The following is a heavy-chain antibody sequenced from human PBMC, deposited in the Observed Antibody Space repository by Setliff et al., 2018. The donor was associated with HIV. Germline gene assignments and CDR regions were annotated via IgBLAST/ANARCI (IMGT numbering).Heavy chain of an antibody. CDR1: GYTFSDYN. CDR3: ARDAGHIVVVVAAYYYYMDV. CDR2: MHPNTGAT. V-gene: IGHV1-2*02. Sequence: GASVKVSCKAAGYTFSDYNIHWMRQAPGQAFEWMGWMHPNTGATSYAQKFQGRASMTRDMSISTAYMELARLRSDDSAVYYCARDAGHIVVVVAAYYYYMDVWGKGTTVTVSS. D-gene: IGHD2-15*01. J-gene: IGHJ6*03.